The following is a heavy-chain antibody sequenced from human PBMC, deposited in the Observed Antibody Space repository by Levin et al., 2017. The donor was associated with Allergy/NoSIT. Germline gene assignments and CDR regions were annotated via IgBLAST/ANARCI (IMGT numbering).Heavy chain of an antibody. V-gene: IGHV3-49*04. D-gene: IGHD2-2*01. Sequence: GGSLRLSCTVSGFTFDNFALTWVRQAPGKGLEWVGFIRSNAYGGTTEYAASVKGRFTIPKDDSRSIAYLQMNTLRAEDTGIYYCTRVYCSSTSCYAVFFQHWGQGTLVTVSS. CDR1: GFTFDNFA. CDR2: IRSNAYGGTT. CDR3: TRVYCSSTSCYAVFFQH. J-gene: IGHJ1*01.